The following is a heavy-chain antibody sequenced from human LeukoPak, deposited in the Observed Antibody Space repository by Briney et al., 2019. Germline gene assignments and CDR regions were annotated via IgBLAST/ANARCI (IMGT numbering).Heavy chain of an antibody. CDR1: GFMFSHYA. CDR2: ISGSGVTP. V-gene: IGHV3-23*01. CDR3: AKDVEQLALNPSLYYFDY. Sequence: PGGSLRLSCTASGFMFSHYAVTWVRQAPGRGLEWVSSISGSGVTPYYADSVKGRFTISRDNSRDNSKNTLYLQMNSLRAEDTAVYYCAKDVEQLALNPSLYYFDYWGQGTLVTVSS. D-gene: IGHD6-6*01. J-gene: IGHJ4*02.